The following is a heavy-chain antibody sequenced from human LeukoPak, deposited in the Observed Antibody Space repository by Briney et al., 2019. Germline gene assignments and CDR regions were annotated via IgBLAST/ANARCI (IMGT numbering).Heavy chain of an antibody. CDR3: ARLTYSGPHYFDY. CDR1: GYSISSGYY. V-gene: IGHV4-38-2*01. J-gene: IGHJ4*02. D-gene: IGHD4-11*01. CDR2: IYHSGST. Sequence: SETLSLTYAVSGYSISSGYYWGWIRQPPGKGLEWIGSIYHSGSTYYNPSLKSRVTISVGTSKNQFSLKRSSVTAADTAVYYCARLTYSGPHYFDYWGQGTLVTVSS.